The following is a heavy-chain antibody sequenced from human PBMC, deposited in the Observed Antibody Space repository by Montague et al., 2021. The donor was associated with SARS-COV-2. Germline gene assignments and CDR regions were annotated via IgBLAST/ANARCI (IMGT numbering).Heavy chain of an antibody. Sequence: PALVKPTQTLTLTCTFSGFSLSNTRMSVGWIRQPPGKALEWLALINWDDDEYYNPSLRTRLTISKDTSKSQVVLVMTNMDPMDTGTYYRARIQRWGEYYFDFWGQGALVVVSS. CDR1: GFSLSNTRMS. V-gene: IGHV2-70*01. J-gene: IGHJ4*02. CDR3: ARIQRWGEYYFDF. D-gene: IGHD3-10*01. CDR2: INWDDDE.